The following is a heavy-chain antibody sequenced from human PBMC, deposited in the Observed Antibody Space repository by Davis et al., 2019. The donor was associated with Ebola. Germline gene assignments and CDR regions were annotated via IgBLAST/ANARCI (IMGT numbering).Heavy chain of an antibody. CDR1: GFTFSSYG. Sequence: GESLKISCAASGFTFSSYGMHWVRQAPGKGLEWVAVISYDGSNKYYADSVKGRFTISRDNSKNTLYLQMNSLRAEDTAVYYCARDNVRWSSHEPFDYWGQGTLVTVSS. V-gene: IGHV3-30*03. J-gene: IGHJ4*02. D-gene: IGHD1-26*01. CDR2: ISYDGSNK. CDR3: ARDNVRWSSHEPFDY.